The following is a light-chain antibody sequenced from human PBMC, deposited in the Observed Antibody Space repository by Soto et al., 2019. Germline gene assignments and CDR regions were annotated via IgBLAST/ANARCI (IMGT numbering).Light chain of an antibody. Sequence: QSALTQPASVSGSPGQSITISCTGTSSDVGGYNVVSWYQQHPGKAPKLIIYEGTKRPSGVSNRFSGSKSGNTASLTISGLQAEDEADYYCCSYADTSTFWVVFGGGTKVTVL. CDR3: CSYADTSTFWVV. CDR2: EGT. CDR1: SSDVGGYNV. J-gene: IGLJ3*02. V-gene: IGLV2-23*03.